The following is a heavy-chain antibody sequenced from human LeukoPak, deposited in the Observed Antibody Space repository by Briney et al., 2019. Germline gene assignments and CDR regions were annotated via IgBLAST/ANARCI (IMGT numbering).Heavy chain of an antibody. D-gene: IGHD3-22*01. Sequence: SETLSLTCTVSGGSISSSSYYWGWIRQPPGKGLEGFGSIYYSGSTYYNPSLKSRVTISVDTSKNQFSLKLSSVTAADTAVYYCARHLYDYDSSGYYRNWFDPWGQGTLVTVSS. CDR3: ARHLYDYDSSGYYRNWFDP. J-gene: IGHJ5*02. CDR2: IYYSGST. V-gene: IGHV4-39*01. CDR1: GGSISSSSYY.